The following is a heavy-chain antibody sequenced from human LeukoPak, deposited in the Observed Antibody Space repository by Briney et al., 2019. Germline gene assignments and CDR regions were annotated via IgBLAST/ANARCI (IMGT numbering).Heavy chain of an antibody. J-gene: IGHJ4*02. CDR1: GGSISSYY. CDR2: IYTSGST. D-gene: IGHD2-2*01. Sequence: KTSETLSLTCTVSGGSISSYYWSWTRQPAGKGLEWIGRIYTSGSTNYNPSLKSRVTISVDTSKNQFSLKLSSVTAADTAVYYCASGPYAYYFDYWGQGTLVTVSS. V-gene: IGHV4-4*07. CDR3: ASGPYAYYFDY.